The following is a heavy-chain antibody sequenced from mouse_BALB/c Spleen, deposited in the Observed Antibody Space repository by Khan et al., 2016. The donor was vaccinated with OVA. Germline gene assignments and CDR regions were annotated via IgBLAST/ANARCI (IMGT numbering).Heavy chain of an antibody. J-gene: IGHJ3*01. D-gene: IGHD2-14*01. CDR2: IIPSNDYT. V-gene: IGHV1-4*01. CDR3: VREGAYYRSDGWFAY. Sequence: VKLMESGAELARPGASVKMSCKASGYTFTTYTIHWVKQRPGQGLEWIGYIIPSNDYTNYNQKFKDRATLTADKSSSTAYMQLSSLTSDDSAVYYCVREGAYYRSDGWFAYWGQGTLVTVSA. CDR1: GYTFTTYT.